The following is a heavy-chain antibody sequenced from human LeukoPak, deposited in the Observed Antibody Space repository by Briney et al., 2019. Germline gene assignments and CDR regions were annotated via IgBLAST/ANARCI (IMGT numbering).Heavy chain of an antibody. V-gene: IGHV4-39*07. CDR2: IYYSGST. Sequence: SETLSLTCTVSGGSISSSNYWGWIRQPPGKGLEWIGSIYYSGSTYYNPSLKSRVTISVDTSKNQFSLKLNSVTAADTAVYYCARVSAVAVTAFDSWGQGTLVTVSS. D-gene: IGHD6-19*01. CDR1: GGSISSSNY. J-gene: IGHJ4*02. CDR3: ARVSAVAVTAFDS.